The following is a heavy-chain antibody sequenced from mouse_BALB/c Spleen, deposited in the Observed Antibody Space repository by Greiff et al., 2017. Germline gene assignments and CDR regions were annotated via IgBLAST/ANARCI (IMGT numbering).Heavy chain of an antibody. Sequence: VKLQESGAELVRPGTSVKVSCKASGYAFTNYLIEWVKQRPGQGLEWIGVINPGSGGTNYNEEFKGKATLTADKSSSTAYMQLSSLTSDDSAVYFCASRRNYRYDNYAMDYWGQGTSVTVSS. CDR3: ASRRNYRYDNYAMDY. V-gene: IGHV1-54*01. D-gene: IGHD2-14*01. CDR2: INPGSGGT. J-gene: IGHJ4*01. CDR1: GYAFTNYL.